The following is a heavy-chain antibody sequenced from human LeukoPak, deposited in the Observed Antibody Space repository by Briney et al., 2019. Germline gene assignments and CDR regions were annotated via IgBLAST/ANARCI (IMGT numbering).Heavy chain of an antibody. CDR1: GGSISSSSYY. D-gene: IGHD3-3*01. V-gene: IGHV4-39*01. J-gene: IGHJ4*02. CDR3: ASLRSSYYDFWSGYLTDFDY. Sequence: PSETLSLTCTVSGGSISSSSYYWGWIRQPPGQGLEWIGSIYYSGSTYYNPSLKSRVTISVDTSKNQFSLKLSSVTAADTAVYYCASLRSSYYDFWSGYLTDFDYWGQGTLVTVSS. CDR2: IYYSGST.